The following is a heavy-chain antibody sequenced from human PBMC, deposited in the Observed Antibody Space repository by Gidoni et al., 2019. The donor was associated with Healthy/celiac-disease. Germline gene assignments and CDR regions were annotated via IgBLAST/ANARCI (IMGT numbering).Heavy chain of an antibody. CDR1: GFTFSSHA. D-gene: IGHD2-2*01. Sequence: QVKLVESGGGVVQPGRSLRLPGAASGFTFSSHAMHWVRPAPGKGLEWVAFISDDGSNKYYADSVKGRFTISRDNSKDTLYLQMNSLRAEDTAVYYCARDQLPSSVYGLGRHAFDIWGQGTMVTVSS. CDR2: ISDDGSNK. CDR3: ARDQLPSSVYGLGRHAFDI. V-gene: IGHV3-30*04. J-gene: IGHJ3*02.